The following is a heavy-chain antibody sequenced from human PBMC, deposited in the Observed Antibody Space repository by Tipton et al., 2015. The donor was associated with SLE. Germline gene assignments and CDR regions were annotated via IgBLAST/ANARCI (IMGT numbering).Heavy chain of an antibody. D-gene: IGHD3-16*01. CDR2: IFHTGST. CDR3: ANWGPIVYYYYYMDV. J-gene: IGHJ6*03. Sequence: TLSLTCAVSGGSMSSGGYSWSWIRQAPGKGLEWIGYIFHTGSTYYNPSLSSRVTMSVDTSKNQFSLKLSSVTAADTAVYYCANWGPIVYYYYYMDVWGKGTTVTVSS. CDR1: GGSMSSGGYS. V-gene: IGHV4-30-2*01.